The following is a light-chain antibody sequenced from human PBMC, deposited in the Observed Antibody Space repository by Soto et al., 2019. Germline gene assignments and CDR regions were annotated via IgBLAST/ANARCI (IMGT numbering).Light chain of an antibody. CDR1: QDINNF. V-gene: IGKV1-33*01. Sequence: IQLTQSPSSLSASVGDRITITCQASQDINNFLNWYQQKPGKAPRLLIYDTSNVEGGVPSRFSGTGSGTDFTFTISSLQPEDIATYYCQQYENLPPTFGGGTKVEIK. CDR3: QQYENLPPT. J-gene: IGKJ4*01. CDR2: DTS.